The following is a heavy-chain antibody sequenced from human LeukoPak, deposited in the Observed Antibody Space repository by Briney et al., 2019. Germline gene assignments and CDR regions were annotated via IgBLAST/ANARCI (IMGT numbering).Heavy chain of an antibody. CDR1: GGSLSSSAYY. D-gene: IGHD3-10*01. CDR2: IYYSGST. V-gene: IGHV4-39*07. CDR3: ARAGGRGITMVRGTSYYYYYYYMDV. J-gene: IGHJ6*03. Sequence: PSETLSLTCTVSGGSLSSSAYYWGWIRQPPGKGLEWIGSIYYSGSTNYNPSLKSRVTISVDTSKNQFSLKLSSVTAADTAVYYCARAGGRGITMVRGTSYYYYYYYMDVWGKGTTVTISS.